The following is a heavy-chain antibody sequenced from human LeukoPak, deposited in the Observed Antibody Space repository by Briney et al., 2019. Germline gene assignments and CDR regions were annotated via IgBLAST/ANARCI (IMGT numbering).Heavy chain of an antibody. CDR1: GDSINSGDYY. V-gene: IGHV4-30-4*01. Sequence: PSQTLSLTCTVSGDSINSGDYYWSWIRQPPGNGLEWIGYIYYSGSTYYNPSLKSRVTISVDTSKNQFSLKLSSVTAADTAVYYCARDKGYGQLDSWGQGTLVTVSS. J-gene: IGHJ4*02. CDR3: ARDKGYGQLDS. D-gene: IGHD2-15*01. CDR2: IYYSGST.